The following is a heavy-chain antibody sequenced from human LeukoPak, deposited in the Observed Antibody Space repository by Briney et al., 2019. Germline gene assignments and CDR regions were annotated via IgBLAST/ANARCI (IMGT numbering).Heavy chain of an antibody. V-gene: IGHV3-53*01. Sequence: PGGSLRLSCAASGFIVSANSVTWVRQAPGKGLEWVSVIYSGGGTYYADSVKGRFTISRDNSKNTVYLQMNSLRPEDTAVYYCMCISTWDYWGQGTLVTVSS. CDR2: IYSGGGT. CDR3: MCISTWDY. J-gene: IGHJ4*02. CDR1: GFIVSANS.